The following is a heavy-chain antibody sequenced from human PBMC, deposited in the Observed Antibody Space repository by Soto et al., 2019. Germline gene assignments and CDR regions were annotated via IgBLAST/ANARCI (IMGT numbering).Heavy chain of an antibody. V-gene: IGHV6-1*01. D-gene: IGHD3-3*01. CDR3: ASLTIFGVPPYYYYYMDV. J-gene: IGHJ6*03. Sequence: SQTLSLTCAISGDSVSSNSAAWNWIRQSPSRGLEWLGRTYYRSKWYNDYAVSVKSRITINPDTSKNQFSLQLNSVTPEDTAVYYCASLTIFGVPPYYYYYMDVWGKGTTVTVSS. CDR2: TYYRSKWYN. CDR1: GDSVSSNSAA.